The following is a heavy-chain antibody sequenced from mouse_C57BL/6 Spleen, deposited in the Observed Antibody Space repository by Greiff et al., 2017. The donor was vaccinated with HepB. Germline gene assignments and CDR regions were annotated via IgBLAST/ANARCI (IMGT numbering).Heavy chain of an antibody. CDR3: ASGGNYDGYFDV. Sequence: EVQLQQSGPGLVKPSQSLSLTCSVTGYSITSGYYWNWIRQFPGNKLEWMGYISYDGSNNYNPSLKNRISITRDTSKNQFFLKLNSVTTEDTATYYCASGGNYDGYFDVWGTGTTVTVSS. J-gene: IGHJ1*03. D-gene: IGHD1-1*02. CDR1: GYSITSGYY. CDR2: ISYDGSN. V-gene: IGHV3-6*01.